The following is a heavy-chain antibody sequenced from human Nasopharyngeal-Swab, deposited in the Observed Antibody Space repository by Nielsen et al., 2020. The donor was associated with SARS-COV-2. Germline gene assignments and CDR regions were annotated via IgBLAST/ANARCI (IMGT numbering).Heavy chain of an antibody. CDR1: GFTVSSNY. Sequence: GESLKISCAASGFTVSSNYMSWVRQAPGKGLEWVSVIYSGGSTYYADSVKGRFTISRDNSKNTLYLQMNSLRAEDTAVYYCARVGTHLWFGYYYYGMDVWGQGTTVTVSS. J-gene: IGHJ6*02. CDR3: ARVGTHLWFGYYYYGMDV. CDR2: IYSGGST. V-gene: IGHV3-53*01. D-gene: IGHD3-10*01.